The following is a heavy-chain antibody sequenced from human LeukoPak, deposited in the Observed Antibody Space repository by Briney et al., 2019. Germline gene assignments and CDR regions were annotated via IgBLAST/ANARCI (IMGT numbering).Heavy chain of an antibody. CDR1: GFTFSSYA. J-gene: IGHJ4*02. Sequence: GGSLRLSCAGSGFTFSSYAMSWVRQAPGKGLEWVSAISDSGGSTYYADSVKGRFTISRDNSKNTLYLQMNSLRAVDTAVYYCAKSGGFLGRAVAANLPYYFDYWGQGTLVTVSS. CDR2: ISDSGGST. V-gene: IGHV3-23*01. D-gene: IGHD6-19*01. CDR3: AKSGGFLGRAVAANLPYYFDY.